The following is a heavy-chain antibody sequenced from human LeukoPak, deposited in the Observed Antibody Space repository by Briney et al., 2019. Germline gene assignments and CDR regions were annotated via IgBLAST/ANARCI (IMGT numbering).Heavy chain of an antibody. CDR2: ISPTSPDT. Sequence: GGSLRLSCAASGFTFRDHFMSWIRQAPGKGLEWVSYISPTSPDTYYADSVKGRFTIYRDNAKNSLYLQMNSLRAEDTAVYYCARGHYGLDVWGQGTTVSVSS. CDR3: ARGHYGLDV. V-gene: IGHV3-11*05. CDR1: GFTFRDHF. J-gene: IGHJ6*02.